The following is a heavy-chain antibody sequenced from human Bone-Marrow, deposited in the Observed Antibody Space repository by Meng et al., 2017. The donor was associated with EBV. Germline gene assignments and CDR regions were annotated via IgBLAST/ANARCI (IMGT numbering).Heavy chain of an antibody. V-gene: IGHV1-69*01. CDR1: GGTFRSDA. J-gene: IGHJ4*02. Sequence: QVQVGQSGAEGKKPGSSVKVSCKTSGGTFRSDAVSWVRQAPGQGLEWMGGLIPMSDAPHYAQKFQDRVRITADESTSTHYMDLSGLRSEDTAVYYCASESGRGFTPDYWGQGTLVTVSS. CDR2: LIPMSDAP. CDR3: ASESGRGFTPDY. D-gene: IGHD3-10*01.